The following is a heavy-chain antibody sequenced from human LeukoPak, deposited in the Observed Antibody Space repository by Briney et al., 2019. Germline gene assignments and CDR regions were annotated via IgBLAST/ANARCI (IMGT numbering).Heavy chain of an antibody. J-gene: IGHJ4*02. Sequence: GGSLRLSCAASGLTVSSNYMSWVRQAPGKGLEWVSVIYSGGSTYYADSVKGRFTISRDNSKNTLYLQMNSLRAEDTAVYYCARVSDGYCRRFDYWGQGTLVTVSS. CDR1: GLTVSSNY. D-gene: IGHD5-24*01. CDR3: ARVSDGYCRRFDY. CDR2: IYSGGST. V-gene: IGHV3-53*01.